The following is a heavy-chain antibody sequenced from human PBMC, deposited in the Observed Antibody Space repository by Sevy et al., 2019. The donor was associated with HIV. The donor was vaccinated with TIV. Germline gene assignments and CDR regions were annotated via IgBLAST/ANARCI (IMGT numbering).Heavy chain of an antibody. CDR2: IYPGDSNS. Sequence: GESLKISCKGSGYSFNTYWIGWVRQMPGKGLEWMGIIYPGDSNSRDSPSFQGQVTISADKSISTAYLQLSSLKASDTAMYYCARRPGGVRHFDYWGRGTLVTVSS. CDR3: ARRPGGVRHFDY. CDR1: GYSFNTYW. D-gene: IGHD1-1*01. J-gene: IGHJ4*02. V-gene: IGHV5-51*01.